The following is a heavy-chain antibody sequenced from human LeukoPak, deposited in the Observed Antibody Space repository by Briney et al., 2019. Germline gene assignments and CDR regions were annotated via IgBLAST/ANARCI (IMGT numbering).Heavy chain of an antibody. J-gene: IGHJ4*02. Sequence: GGSQRLSCAASGFTFSSYAMHWVRQAPGKGLEWVAVISYDGSNKYYADSVKGRFTISRDNSKNTLYLQMNSLRAEDTAVYYCARALFRLGELSSLDYWGQGTLVTVSS. CDR2: ISYDGSNK. V-gene: IGHV3-30*04. CDR3: ARALFRLGELSSLDY. CDR1: GFTFSSYA. D-gene: IGHD3-16*02.